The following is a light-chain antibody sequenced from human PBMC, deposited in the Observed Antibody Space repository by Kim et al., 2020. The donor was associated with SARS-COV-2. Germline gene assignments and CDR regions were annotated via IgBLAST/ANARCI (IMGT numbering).Light chain of an antibody. Sequence: LGQTVRITCQGDSLRSYYASWYQQKPGQAPVLVIYGKNNRPSGIPDRFSGSRSGNTASLTITGAQAEDEADYYCNSRDRSGNHLVFGGGTQLTVL. CDR3: NSRDRSGNHLV. J-gene: IGLJ2*01. CDR1: SLRSYY. CDR2: GKN. V-gene: IGLV3-19*01.